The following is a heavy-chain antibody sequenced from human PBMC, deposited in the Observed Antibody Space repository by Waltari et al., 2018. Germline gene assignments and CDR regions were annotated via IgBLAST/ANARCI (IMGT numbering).Heavy chain of an antibody. CDR2: INHSGST. Sequence: QVQLQQWGAGLLKPSETLSLTCPVYGGSFSGYSWSWIRQPPGKGLEWIGEINHSGSTNYNPSLKSRVTISVDTSKNQFSLKLSSVTAADTAVYYCARANWGYYYYYMDVWGKGTTVTISS. D-gene: IGHD7-27*01. CDR1: GGSFSGYS. CDR3: ARANWGYYYYYMDV. J-gene: IGHJ6*03. V-gene: IGHV4-34*01.